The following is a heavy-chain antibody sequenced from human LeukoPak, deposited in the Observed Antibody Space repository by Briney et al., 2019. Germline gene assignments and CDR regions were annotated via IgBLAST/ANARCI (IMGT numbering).Heavy chain of an antibody. CDR3: ATGVVGADYYYYYMDV. Sequence: ASVKVSCKASGYTFTSYGISWVRQAPGQGLEWMGWISAYNGNTNYAQKLQGRVTMTTDTSTSTAYMELRSLRSDDTAVYYCATGVVGADYYYYYMDVWGKGTTVTVSS. CDR2: ISAYNGNT. V-gene: IGHV1-18*01. D-gene: IGHD2-15*01. CDR1: GYTFTSYG. J-gene: IGHJ6*03.